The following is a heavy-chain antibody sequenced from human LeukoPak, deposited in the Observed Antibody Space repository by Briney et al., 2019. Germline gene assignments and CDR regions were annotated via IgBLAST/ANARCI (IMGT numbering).Heavy chain of an antibody. J-gene: IGHJ4*02. Sequence: PSETLSLTCTVSGGSISSYYWSWIRQPAGKGLEWIGYIYHSGSTYYNPSLKSRVTISVDRSKNQFSLKLSSVTAADTAVYYCARGPLNIYYFDYWGQGTLVTVSS. CDR1: GGSISSYY. V-gene: IGHV4-59*12. CDR2: IYHSGST. CDR3: ARGPLNIYYFDY.